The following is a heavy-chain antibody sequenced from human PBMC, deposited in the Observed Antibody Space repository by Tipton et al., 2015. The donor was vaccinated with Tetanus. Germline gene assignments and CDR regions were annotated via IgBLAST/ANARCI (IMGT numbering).Heavy chain of an antibody. D-gene: IGHD4-17*01. V-gene: IGHV3-48*01. Sequence: SGFTLRTYSMNWVRQAPGKGPEWISYISTTGNTIYYADSVKGRFTISRDNAKNSLYLQMSSLRREDTAVYYCASSTVTRWGPGTLVTVSS. CDR1: GFTLRTYS. J-gene: IGHJ4*02. CDR2: ISTTGNTI. CDR3: ASSTVTR.